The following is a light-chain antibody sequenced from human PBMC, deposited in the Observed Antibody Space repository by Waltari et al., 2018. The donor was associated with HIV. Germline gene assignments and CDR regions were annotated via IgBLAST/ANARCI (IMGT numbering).Light chain of an antibody. Sequence: SYELTQPSSVSVSPGQTARITCSGDVLREKYARWFQQKAGQAPGLLIYKDNERPSGFPRRFSGSGTGTTVTLTISGAQVDDEAAYHCSSAADSTLIFGGGTKLTVL. J-gene: IGLJ2*01. CDR3: SSAADSTLI. V-gene: IGLV3-27*01. CDR2: KDN. CDR1: VLREKY.